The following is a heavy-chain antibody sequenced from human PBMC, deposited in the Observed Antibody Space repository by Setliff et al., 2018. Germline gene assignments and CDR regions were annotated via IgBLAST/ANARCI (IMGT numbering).Heavy chain of an antibody. CDR1: GFTFSSYA. Sequence: GGSLRLPCAASGFTFSSYAMSSVRQAPGKGLEWVSAISGSGGSTYYADSVKGRFTMATDNSKNTLYLQMNSLRAEDTAVYYCAKRDYYDSSGYLLPYMVVWGKGATVTVSS. CDR3: AKRDYYDSSGYLLPYMVV. D-gene: IGHD3-22*01. J-gene: IGHJ6*03. V-gene: IGHV3-23*01. CDR2: ISGSGGST.